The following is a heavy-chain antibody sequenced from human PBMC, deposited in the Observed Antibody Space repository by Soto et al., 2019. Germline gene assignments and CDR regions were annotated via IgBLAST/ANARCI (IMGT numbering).Heavy chain of an antibody. CDR1: GGSFSGYY. CDR3: ARWDYGSFDY. D-gene: IGHD4-17*01. J-gene: IGHJ4*02. CDR2: INHSGGT. V-gene: IGHV4-34*01. Sequence: SETLSLTCAVYGGSFSGYYWSWIRQPPGKGLEWIGEINHSGGTNYNPSLKSRVTISVDTSKNQFSLKLSSVTAADTAVYYCARWDYGSFDYWGQGTLVTVSS.